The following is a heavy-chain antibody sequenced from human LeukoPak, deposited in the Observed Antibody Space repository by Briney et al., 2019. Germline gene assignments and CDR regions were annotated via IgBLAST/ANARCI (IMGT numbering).Heavy chain of an antibody. CDR1: GFTFSSYW. V-gene: IGHV3-7*05. J-gene: IGHJ4*02. D-gene: IGHD1-14*01. Sequence: PGGSLRLSCATSGFTFSSYWMTWVRQAPGKGLEWVANIKQDGSENYYVDSVRGRFTIPRDNAKNSLYLQMNSLRAEDTAVYYCTKDYPGFPDDPRQADRFDHWGQGTLVTVSS. CDR2: IKQDGSEN. CDR3: TKDYPGFPDDPRQADRFDH.